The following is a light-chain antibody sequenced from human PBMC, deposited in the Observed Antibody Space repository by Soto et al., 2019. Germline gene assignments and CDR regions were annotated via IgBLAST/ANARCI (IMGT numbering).Light chain of an antibody. J-gene: IGKJ1*01. CDR2: EVS. CDR1: QSVGSY. CDR3: QQYQDWPRT. V-gene: IGKV3-15*01. Sequence: EVVLIQSPATLSLSPGERATLSCRASQSVGSYLAWYQHRPGQAPRLLIYEVSTRATYIPARFSGRGSRTEFTLTISSLQAEDSAVYYCQQYQDWPRTFGQGTKVDIK.